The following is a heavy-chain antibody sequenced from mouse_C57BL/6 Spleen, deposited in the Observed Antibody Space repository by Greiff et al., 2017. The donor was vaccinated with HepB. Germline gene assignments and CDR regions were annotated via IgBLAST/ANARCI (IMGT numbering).Heavy chain of an antibody. D-gene: IGHD3-2*02. CDR3: ARQLRRYYFDY. V-gene: IGHV1-64*01. CDR2: IHPNSGST. CDR1: GYTFTSYW. J-gene: IGHJ2*01. Sequence: QVQLQQPGAELVKPGASVKLSCKASGYTFTSYWMHWVKQRPGQGLEWIGMIHPNSGSTNYNEKFKSKATLTVDKSSSTAYMQLSSLTSEDSAVYYCARQLRRYYFDYWGQGTTLTVSS.